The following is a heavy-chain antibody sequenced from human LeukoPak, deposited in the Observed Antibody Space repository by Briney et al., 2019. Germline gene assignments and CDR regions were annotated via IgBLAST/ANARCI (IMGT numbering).Heavy chain of an antibody. CDR2: INPNSGGT. Sequence: ASVKVSCKASRYTFTGYYMHWVRQAPGQGLEWMGGINPNSGGTNYAQKFQGRVTMTRDTSISTAYMELSRLRSDDTAVYYCAREYYDFWSGYYTPWGQGTLVTVSS. CDR3: AREYYDFWSGYYTP. D-gene: IGHD3-3*01. CDR1: RYTFTGYY. J-gene: IGHJ5*02. V-gene: IGHV1-2*02.